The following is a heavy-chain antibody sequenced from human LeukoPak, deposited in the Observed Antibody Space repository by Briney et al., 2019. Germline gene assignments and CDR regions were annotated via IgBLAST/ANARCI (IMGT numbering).Heavy chain of an antibody. Sequence: ASVKVSCKASGGTFSSYAISWVRQAPGQGLERMGGIIPIFGTANYAQKFQGRVTITADESTSTAYMELSSLRSEDTAVYYCARALAARPLWYFDLWGRGTLVTVSS. V-gene: IGHV1-69*13. CDR1: GGTFSSYA. CDR3: ARALAARPLWYFDL. D-gene: IGHD6-6*01. CDR2: IIPIFGTA. J-gene: IGHJ2*01.